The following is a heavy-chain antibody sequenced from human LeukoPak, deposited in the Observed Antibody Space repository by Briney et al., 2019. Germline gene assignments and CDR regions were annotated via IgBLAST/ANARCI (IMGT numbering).Heavy chain of an antibody. CDR1: GFTFSSYA. CDR3: AKDQGVIGKLAFDS. V-gene: IGHV3-23*01. Sequence: PGGSLRLSCAASGFTFSSYAMSWVRQPPGKGLEWVSAISGSGGSTYYADSVKGRFTISRDNSKNTLYLQMNSLRAEDTAVYYCAKDQGVIGKLAFDSWGKGTMVTVSS. D-gene: IGHD3-16*02. CDR2: ISGSGGST. J-gene: IGHJ3*02.